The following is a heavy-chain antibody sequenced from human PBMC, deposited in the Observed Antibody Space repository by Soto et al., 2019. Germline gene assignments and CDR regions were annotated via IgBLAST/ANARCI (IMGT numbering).Heavy chain of an antibody. V-gene: IGHV3-23*01. J-gene: IGHJ4*02. CDR3: ANRRWRWSYYFYFDY. Sequence: EVQLLESGGGLVQPGGSLRLSCAASGFTFSSYAMSWVRQAPGKGLEWVSTISDSGGNTYYADSVKGRFTISRDNSKNTLYLQMNSLRAEDTAVYYFANRRWRWSYYFYFDYWGQGTLVTVSS. CDR2: ISDSGGNT. D-gene: IGHD1-26*01. CDR1: GFTFSSYA.